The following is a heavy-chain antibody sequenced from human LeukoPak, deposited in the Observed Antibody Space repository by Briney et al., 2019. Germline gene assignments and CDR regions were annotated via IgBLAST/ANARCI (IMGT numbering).Heavy chain of an antibody. V-gene: IGHV1-69*13. J-gene: IGHJ5*02. CDR1: GGTFTSYA. Sequence: ASVKVSCKTSGGTFTSYAITWVRQAPGQGLEWMGKIIPISGTTYYAQKFQGRVTFTADESTSTAYMELSSLRSEDTALYYCARKLRLGGNWFDPWGQGTLVTVSS. CDR3: ARKLRLGGNWFDP. D-gene: IGHD1-26*01. CDR2: IIPISGTT.